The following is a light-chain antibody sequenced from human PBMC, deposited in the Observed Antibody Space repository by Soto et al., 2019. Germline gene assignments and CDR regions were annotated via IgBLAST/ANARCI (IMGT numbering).Light chain of an antibody. V-gene: IGKV3-20*01. J-gene: IGKJ2*01. Sequence: EIVLTQSPGTLSLSPGESVTLSCGASQSVSSNFLAWHQQKPGQAPRLLIYGASSRATGIPDRFSGSGSGTDFTLTISRLEPEDFAVYYCQQYGSSPYTFGQGTKLEIK. CDR1: QSVSSNF. CDR3: QQYGSSPYT. CDR2: GAS.